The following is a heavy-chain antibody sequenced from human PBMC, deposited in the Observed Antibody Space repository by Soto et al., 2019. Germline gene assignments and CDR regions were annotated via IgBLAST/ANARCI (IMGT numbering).Heavy chain of an antibody. D-gene: IGHD5-12*01. V-gene: IGHV2-5*02. CDR2: IYWDDDK. CDR3: AHNIVATIRDAFDI. Sequence: QITLKESGPTLVKPTQTLTLTCTFSGFSLSTSGVGVGWIRQPPGKALEWLALIYWDDDKRYSPSLKSRLTLTKDTSKNQVVLTMTNMDPVDTATYYCAHNIVATIRDAFDIWGQGTMVTVSS. J-gene: IGHJ3*02. CDR1: GFSLSTSGVG.